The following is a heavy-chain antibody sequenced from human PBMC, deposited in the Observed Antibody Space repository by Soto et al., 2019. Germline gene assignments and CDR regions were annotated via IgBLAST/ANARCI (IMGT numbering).Heavy chain of an antibody. Sequence: QLQLQESGPGLVKPSETLSLTCTVSGGSISSSSYYWGWIRQPPGKGLEWIGSIYYSGSTYYNPSLNSRVTISVDTSKNQFSLKLSSVTAADTAAYYCARRTGGYPYYGSGMVDYWGQGTLVTVSS. J-gene: IGHJ4*02. CDR1: GGSISSSSYY. CDR3: ARRTGGYPYYGSGMVDY. V-gene: IGHV4-39*01. CDR2: IYYSGST. D-gene: IGHD3-10*01.